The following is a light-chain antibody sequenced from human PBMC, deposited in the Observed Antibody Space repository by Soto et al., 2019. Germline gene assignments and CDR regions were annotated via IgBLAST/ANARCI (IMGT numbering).Light chain of an antibody. J-gene: IGLJ2*01. CDR2: LDSDGSH. V-gene: IGLV4-69*01. Sequence: QLVLTQSPSASASLGASVKLTCTLSSGHSSYAIAWHQQQPEKGPRYLMKLDSDGSHTKGDAIPERFSGSSSGAERYLTVSGLQSEDEADYYCQTWVTGIHVVFGGGTKLTVL. CDR1: SGHSSYA. CDR3: QTWVTGIHVV.